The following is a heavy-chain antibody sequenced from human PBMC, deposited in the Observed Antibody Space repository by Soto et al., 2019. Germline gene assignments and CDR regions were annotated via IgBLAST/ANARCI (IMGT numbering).Heavy chain of an antibody. CDR1: GSPVRSSNYY. Sequence: PSETLSLTCSVSGSPVRSSNYYWTWIRQPPGKEPEWIGYIYYTGSTNYNPSLKSRVTISLDTSKNHFSLKLSSVTAADTAVYYCATERSFDSNGYLFDSWGQGTLVTVSS. J-gene: IGHJ4*02. D-gene: IGHD3-22*01. CDR2: IYYTGST. V-gene: IGHV4-61*03. CDR3: ATERSFDSNGYLFDS.